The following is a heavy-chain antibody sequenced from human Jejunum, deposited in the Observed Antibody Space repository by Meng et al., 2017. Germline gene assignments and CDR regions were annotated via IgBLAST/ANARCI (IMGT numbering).Heavy chain of an antibody. CDR1: GASISRTNW. CDR2: IDPSEST. V-gene: IGHV4-4*02. D-gene: IGHD2-8*01. Sequence: QAQLEESGPGLVQPSGTLSLPCAVSGASISRTNWWSWVRQPPGKGLEWIGKIDPSESTHYNPSLKGRVTISADRSKNQFSLRLTSVTAADTAIYYCARAYCTDVSCHDFFDSWGQGTLVTVSS. J-gene: IGHJ4*02. CDR3: ARAYCTDVSCHDFFDS.